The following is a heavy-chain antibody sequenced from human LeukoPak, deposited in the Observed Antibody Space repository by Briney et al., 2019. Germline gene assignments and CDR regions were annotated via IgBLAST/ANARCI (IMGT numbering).Heavy chain of an antibody. V-gene: IGHV4-34*01. D-gene: IGHD3-10*01. CDR3: ARGFRGNRGVIQDY. CDR1: GGSFSGYY. J-gene: IGHJ4*02. CDR2: INHSGST. Sequence: SETLSLTCAVYGGSFSGYYWSWIRQPPGKGLEWIGEINHSGSTNYNPSLKSRVTISVDTSKNQFSLKLSSVTAADTAVYYCARGFRGNRGVIQDYWGQGTLVTVSS.